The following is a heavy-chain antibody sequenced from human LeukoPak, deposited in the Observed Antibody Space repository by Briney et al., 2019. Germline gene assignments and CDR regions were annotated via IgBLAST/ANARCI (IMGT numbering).Heavy chain of an antibody. D-gene: IGHD5-18*01. CDR3: ARGYTYGYIFYFDY. V-gene: IGHV3-7*01. CDR2: IKQDGTEK. J-gene: IGHJ4*02. Sequence: GGSLRLSCAASGFTFSTYWMSWVRQAPGKGLEWVANIKQDGTEKYYVDSVKGRFTISRDNAKNSLYLQLNSLRAEDTAVYYCARGYTYGYIFYFDYCGQGTLVTVSS. CDR1: GFTFSTYW.